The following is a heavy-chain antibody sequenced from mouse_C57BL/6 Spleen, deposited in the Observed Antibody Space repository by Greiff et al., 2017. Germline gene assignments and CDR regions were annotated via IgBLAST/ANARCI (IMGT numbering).Heavy chain of an antibody. Sequence: QVQLQQPGAELVMPGASVKLSCKASGYTFTSYWMHWVKQRPGQGLEWIGEIDPSDSYTNYNQKFKGKSTLTVDKASSTAYMQLSSRTSEDSAVYVCSIISYGGDYWGQGTTLTVSS. J-gene: IGHJ2*01. D-gene: IGHD1-1*01. CDR3: SIISYGGDY. CDR1: GYTFTSYW. V-gene: IGHV1-69*01. CDR2: IDPSDSYT.